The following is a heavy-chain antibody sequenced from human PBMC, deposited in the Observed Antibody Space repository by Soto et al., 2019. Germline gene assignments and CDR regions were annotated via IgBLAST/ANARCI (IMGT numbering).Heavy chain of an antibody. CDR1: GYTFTGYY. V-gene: IGHV1-2*04. CDR2: INPNSGGT. Sequence: ALVKVSCKASGYTFTGYYMHWVRQAPGQGLEWMGWINPNSGGTNYAQKFQGWVTMTRDTSISTAYMELSRLRSDDTAVYYCARDRPNQQLVQGGYYYYGMDVWGQGTTVTVSS. J-gene: IGHJ6*02. D-gene: IGHD6-13*01. CDR3: ARDRPNQQLVQGGYYYYGMDV.